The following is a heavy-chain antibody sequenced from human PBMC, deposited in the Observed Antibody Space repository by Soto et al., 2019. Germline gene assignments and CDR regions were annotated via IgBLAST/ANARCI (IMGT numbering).Heavy chain of an antibody. CDR3: ALFFYDCRDYYGLLAF. J-gene: IGHJ4*02. Sequence: SGPTLVNPTQTLTLTCTFSGFSFNRSGMSVGWIRQPPGKGLEWLALIYWDGDKRYSPSLKTRLAISKDASRSQVVLTMTDLDPVDTATYYCALFFYDCRDYYGLLAFCGQGSRVT. CDR2: IYWDGDK. V-gene: IGHV2-5*02. D-gene: IGHD3-10*01. CDR1: GFSFNRSGMS.